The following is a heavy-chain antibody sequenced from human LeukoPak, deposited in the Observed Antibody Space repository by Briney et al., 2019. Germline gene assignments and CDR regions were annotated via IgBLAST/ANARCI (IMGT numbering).Heavy chain of an antibody. V-gene: IGHV4-4*02. CDR3: ARAAYSGSYHSDY. D-gene: IGHD1-26*01. CDR2: VHPSEGT. CDR1: GGSVSHSNW. Sequence: SGTLSLTCAVSGGSVSHSNWWTWVRQSPGKGLEWIGEVHPSEGTNYNPSLKSRVTISLDKSKNQFSLELNSVTAADTAVYYCARAAYSGSYHSDYWGQGTLVTVSS. J-gene: IGHJ4*02.